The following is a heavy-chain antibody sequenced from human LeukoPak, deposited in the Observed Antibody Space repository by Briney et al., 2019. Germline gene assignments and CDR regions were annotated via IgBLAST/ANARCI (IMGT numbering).Heavy chain of an antibody. D-gene: IGHD3-16*01. Sequence: PGGSLRLSCAASGFMFSWYSMNWVRQAPGKGLEWISYITDSGSDTYYADSVKGRLTISRDNAKNTLYLQLNNLGTEDTAVYYCARVGLERGGVNLWGQGTLVTVSS. CDR2: ITDSGSDT. J-gene: IGHJ4*02. CDR3: ARVGLERGGVNL. V-gene: IGHV3-21*05. CDR1: GFMFSWYS.